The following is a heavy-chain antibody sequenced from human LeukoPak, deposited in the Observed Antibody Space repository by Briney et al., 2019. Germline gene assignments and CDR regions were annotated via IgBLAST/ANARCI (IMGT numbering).Heavy chain of an antibody. CDR1: GFTFSSYS. J-gene: IGHJ5*02. Sequence: GGSLRLSCAASGFTFSSYSMNWVRQAPGKGLERVSYISSSSSTIYYADSVKGRFTISRDNAKNSLYLQMNSLRAEDTAVYYCARFSYDSSAYPSWGQGTLVTVSS. CDR2: ISSSSSTI. D-gene: IGHD3-22*01. CDR3: ARFSYDSSAYPS. V-gene: IGHV3-48*01.